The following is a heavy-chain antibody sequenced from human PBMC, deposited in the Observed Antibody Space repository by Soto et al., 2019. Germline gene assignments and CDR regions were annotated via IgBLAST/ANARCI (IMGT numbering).Heavy chain of an antibody. Sequence: AASVKVSCKSSGYTFTHYAMHWVRQAPGQGLEWLGWINTDNGNTAFSQKFQGRVSITMDTSASTAYVELSSLTSEDTAVYYCARQGDSRILRDTFDIWGQGTLVTVSS. J-gene: IGHJ3*02. V-gene: IGHV1-3*04. CDR2: INTDNGNT. CDR3: ARQGDSRILRDTFDI. CDR1: GYTFTHYA. D-gene: IGHD2-8*01.